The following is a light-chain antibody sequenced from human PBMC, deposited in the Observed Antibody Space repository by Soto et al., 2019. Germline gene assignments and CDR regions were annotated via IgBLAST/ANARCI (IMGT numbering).Light chain of an antibody. CDR2: ANT. J-gene: IGLJ2*01. CDR3: QSYDSSLSGSKV. V-gene: IGLV1-40*01. Sequence: QAVVTQPPSVSGAPGQRVTISCTGSSFNIGAGYDVHWYQQFPRTAPKLLIYANTNRPSGVPDRFSGSKSGTSASLAITGLQAEDEADYYCQSYDSSLSGSKVFGGGTKVTVL. CDR1: SFNIGAGYD.